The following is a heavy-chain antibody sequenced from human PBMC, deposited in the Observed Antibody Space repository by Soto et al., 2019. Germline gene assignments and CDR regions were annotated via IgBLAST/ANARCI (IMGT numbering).Heavy chain of an antibody. V-gene: IGHV3-23*01. Sequence: GGSLRLSCVASGVTFSNFAMAWVRQAPGEGLEWVSAISGSGDDTFYADSMKGRFTISRDNSKDTLYLQINSLRAEDTAVYYCAIPIPNTGKPFCFWSQGTLVIGSS. CDR1: GVTFSNFA. CDR3: AIPIPNTGKPFCF. J-gene: IGHJ4*02. CDR2: ISGSGDDT. D-gene: IGHD1-1*01.